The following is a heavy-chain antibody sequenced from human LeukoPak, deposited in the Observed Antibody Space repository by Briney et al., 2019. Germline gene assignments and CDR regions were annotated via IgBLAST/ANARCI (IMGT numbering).Heavy chain of an antibody. D-gene: IGHD3-22*01. CDR3: ARGHRSTYYYDSSGYSAHYYYYGMDV. CDR1: GFTFSSYA. Sequence: GRSLRLSCAASGFTFSSYAMHWVRQAPGKGLEWVAVISYDGSNKYYADSVKGRFTISRDNSKNTLYLQMNSLRAEDTAVYYCARGHRSTYYYDSSGYSAHYYYYGMDVWGQGTTVTASS. V-gene: IGHV3-30-3*01. J-gene: IGHJ6*02. CDR2: ISYDGSNK.